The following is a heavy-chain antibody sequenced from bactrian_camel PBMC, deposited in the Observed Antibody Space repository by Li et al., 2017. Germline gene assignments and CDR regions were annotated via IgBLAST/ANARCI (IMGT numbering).Heavy chain of an antibody. CDR3: AAHKWMPWKLVLCPASFGY. V-gene: IGHV3S25*01. D-gene: IGHD1*01. CDR2: ISHDGGST. CDR1: GYTSSKFC. J-gene: IGHJ6*01. Sequence: LVESGGGLVQPGGSLRLSRSVSGYTSSKFCMAWFRQAPGKGLEWVSHISHDGGSTYYADSVKGRFTISRDNAKNKVYLQMNSLKPEDTAVYDCAAHKWMPWKLVLCPASFGYWGQGTQVTVS.